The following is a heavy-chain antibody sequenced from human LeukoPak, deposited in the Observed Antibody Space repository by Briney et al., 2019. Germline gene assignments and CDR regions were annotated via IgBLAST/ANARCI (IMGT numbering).Heavy chain of an antibody. Sequence: ASVKVSCKASGYTFTSYHMHWVRQAPGQGLEWMGIINPSGGTTNYAQKFRGRVTITSDTSMSIGYMELSSLRSEDTAMYYCARSYDSSAQGVQDAFDIWGQGTMVTVSS. V-gene: IGHV1-46*01. D-gene: IGHD3-22*01. CDR2: INPSGGTT. CDR1: GYTFTSYH. CDR3: ARSYDSSAQGVQDAFDI. J-gene: IGHJ3*02.